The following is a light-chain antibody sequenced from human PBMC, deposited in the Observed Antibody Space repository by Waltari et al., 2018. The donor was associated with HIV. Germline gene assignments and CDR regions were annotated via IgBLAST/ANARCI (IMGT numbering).Light chain of an antibody. CDR3: CSYAGIYTFL. CDR2: DVT. V-gene: IGLV2-11*01. CDR1: SSDVGGYNS. J-gene: IGLJ2*01. Sequence: QSALTQPRSVSGSPGQSVTISCTGTSSDVGGYNSVSWYQQHPGKDPKLMIDDVTKRPSGVPGRFSGAKSGNTASLTISGLQAEDEADYYCCSYAGIYTFLFGGGTKLTVL.